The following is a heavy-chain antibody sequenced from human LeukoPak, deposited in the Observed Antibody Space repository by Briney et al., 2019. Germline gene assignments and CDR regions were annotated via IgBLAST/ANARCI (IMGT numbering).Heavy chain of an antibody. CDR3: ARATRWVPFDY. CDR1: GGSISSYY. D-gene: IGHD4-23*01. CDR2: IYTSGST. V-gene: IGHV4-4*07. Sequence: PSETLSLTCTVSGGSISSYYWSWIRQPAGKGLEWIGRIYTSGSTNYNPSLKSRVTISVDKSKNQFSLKLSSVTAADAAVYYCARATRWVPFDYWGQGTLVTVSS. J-gene: IGHJ4*02.